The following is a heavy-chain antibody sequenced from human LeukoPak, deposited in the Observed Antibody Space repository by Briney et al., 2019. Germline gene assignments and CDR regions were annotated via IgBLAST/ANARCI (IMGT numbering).Heavy chain of an antibody. J-gene: IGHJ6*03. V-gene: IGHV1-2*02. Sequence: GASVKVSYKASGYTFTGYYMHWVRQAPGQGLKWRGWINLNSSGTNYAQKFQGRVTMTRDTSISTAYMELSRLRSDDTAVYYCAGTTVPADYYYYYMDVWGKGTTVTVSS. D-gene: IGHD1-1*01. CDR2: INLNSSGT. CDR3: AGTTVPADYYYYYMDV. CDR1: GYTFTGYY.